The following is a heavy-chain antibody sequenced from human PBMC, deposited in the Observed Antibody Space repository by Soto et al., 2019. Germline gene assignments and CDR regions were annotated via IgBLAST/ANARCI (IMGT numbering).Heavy chain of an antibody. CDR1: GFTFSSYA. CDR2: ISGSGGNT. CDR3: AKGPRAPDY. J-gene: IGHJ4*02. V-gene: IGHV3-23*01. Sequence: EVKLLESGGGLVQPGGSLRLSCAASGFTFSSYAMSWVRQAPGKGLEWVSAISGSGGNTYYADSVKGRFTISRDNSKSTLYLQMDSLRAEDTAVYYCAKGPRAPDYWGQGTLVTVSS.